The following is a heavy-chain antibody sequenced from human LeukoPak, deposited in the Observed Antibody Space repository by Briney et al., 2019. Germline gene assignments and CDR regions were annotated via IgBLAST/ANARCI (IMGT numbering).Heavy chain of an antibody. D-gene: IGHD2-2*01. CDR1: GYTFTGYY. CDR3: ARVRGYCSSTRCYYYYMDV. Sequence: GASVKVSCKASGYTFTGYYMHWVRQAPGQGLEWMGWINPNSGGTNYAQKFQGRVTMTRDTSISTAYMELSRLRSDDTAAYYCARVRGYCSSTRCYYYYMDVWGRGTTVTVSS. V-gene: IGHV1-2*02. CDR2: INPNSGGT. J-gene: IGHJ6*03.